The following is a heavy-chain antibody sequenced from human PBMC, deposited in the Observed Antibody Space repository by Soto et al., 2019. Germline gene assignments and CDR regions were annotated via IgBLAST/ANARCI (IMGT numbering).Heavy chain of an antibody. CDR1: GYTFTSYY. CDR2: INPSGGST. D-gene: IGHD3-22*01. V-gene: IGHV1-46*01. CDR3: ARGVGSDYYDSSGRYGNEGDY. Sequence: ASVKVSCKASGYTFTSYYMHWVRQAPGQGLEWMGIINPSGGSTSYAQKFQGRVTMTRDTSTSTVYMELSSLRSEDTAVYYCARGVGSDYYDSSGRYGNEGDYWGQGTLVTVSS. J-gene: IGHJ4*02.